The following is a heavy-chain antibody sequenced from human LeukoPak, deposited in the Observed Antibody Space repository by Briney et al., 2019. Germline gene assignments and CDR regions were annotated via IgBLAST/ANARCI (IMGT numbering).Heavy chain of an antibody. D-gene: IGHD1-7*01. CDR3: AKEGDWNYGYFDY. CDR1: GFTFSSYG. Sequence: GGSLRLSCGASGFTFSSYGMHWVRQAPGKGLEWVAVIWYDGSNKYYADSVKGRFTISRDNSKNTLYLQMNSLRAEDTAVYYCAKEGDWNYGYFDYCGQGTLVTVSS. CDR2: IWYDGSNK. V-gene: IGHV3-33*06. J-gene: IGHJ4*02.